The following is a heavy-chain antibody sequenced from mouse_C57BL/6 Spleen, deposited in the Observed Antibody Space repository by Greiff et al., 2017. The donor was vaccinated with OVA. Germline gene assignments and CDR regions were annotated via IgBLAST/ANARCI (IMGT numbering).Heavy chain of an antibody. D-gene: IGHD2-1*01. CDR3: TRNSLYYAMDY. CDR2: IRLKSDNYAT. J-gene: IGHJ4*01. CDR1: GFTFSNYW. Sequence: EVKVEESGGGLVQPGGSMKLSCVASGFTFSNYWMNWVRQSPEKGLEWVAQIRLKSDNYATHYAESVKGRFTISRDDSKSSVYLQMNNLRAEDTGIYYCTRNSLYYAMDYWGQGTSVTVSS. V-gene: IGHV6-3*01.